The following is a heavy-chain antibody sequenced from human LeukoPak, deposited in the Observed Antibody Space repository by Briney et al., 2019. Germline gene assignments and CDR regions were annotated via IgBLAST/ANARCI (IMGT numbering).Heavy chain of an antibody. Sequence: GGSLRLSCAASGFTFSRHVMHWVRQAPGKGLEWVASISYDGNNKFHAEHVKGRFTISRDNSRSTLYLQMNSLRGEDAAVYSCARDLWFGVGRDWFDPWGQGTLVTVSS. D-gene: IGHD3-10*01. J-gene: IGHJ5*02. V-gene: IGHV3-30*01. CDR1: GFTFSRHV. CDR2: ISYDGNNK. CDR3: ARDLWFGVGRDWFDP.